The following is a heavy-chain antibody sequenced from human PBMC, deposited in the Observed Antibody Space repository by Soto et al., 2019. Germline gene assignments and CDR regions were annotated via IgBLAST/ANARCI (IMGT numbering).Heavy chain of an antibody. J-gene: IGHJ4*02. CDR1: GYTFTSYA. CDR2: INAGNGNT. D-gene: IGHD5-18*01. V-gene: IGHV1-3*01. CDR3: ARGLTTAMALFDY. Sequence: QVQRVQSGAEVKKPGASVKVSCKASGYTFTSYAMHWVRQAPGQRLEWMGWINAGNGNTKYSQKFQGRVTITRDTSASTAYMELSSLRSEDTAVYYCARGLTTAMALFDYWGQGTLVTVSS.